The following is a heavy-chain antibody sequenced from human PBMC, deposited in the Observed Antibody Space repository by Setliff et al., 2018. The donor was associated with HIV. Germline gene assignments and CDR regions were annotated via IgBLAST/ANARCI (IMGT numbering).Heavy chain of an antibody. D-gene: IGHD5-12*01. CDR3: AKDTLGGYDPAFFDY. CDR1: GFTFISYG. Sequence: GGSLRLSCAVSGFTFISYGMYWVRQAPGKGLEWVAFIRYDGSYRYYVDSVKGRFTISRDNSKNTMFLQMNSLRVEDTAIYYCAKDTLGGYDPAFFDYWGQGTLVTVSS. V-gene: IGHV3-30*02. CDR2: IRYDGSYR. J-gene: IGHJ4*02.